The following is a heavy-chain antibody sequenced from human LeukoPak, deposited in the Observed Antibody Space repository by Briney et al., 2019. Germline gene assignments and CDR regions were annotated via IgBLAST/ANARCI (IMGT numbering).Heavy chain of an antibody. V-gene: IGHV1-2*02. D-gene: IGHD3-10*01. Sequence: ASVTVSCKASGYTFTGYYMHWVRQAPGQGLEWMGWINPNSGGTNYAQKFQGRVTITADKSTSTAYMELSSLRSEDTAVYYCARASGEGGSGSFDVFDIWGQGTMVTVSS. CDR2: INPNSGGT. CDR3: ARASGEGGSGSFDVFDI. CDR1: GYTFTGYY. J-gene: IGHJ3*02.